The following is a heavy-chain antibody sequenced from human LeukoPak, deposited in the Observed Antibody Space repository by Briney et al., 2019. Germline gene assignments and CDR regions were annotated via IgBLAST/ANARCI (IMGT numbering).Heavy chain of an antibody. CDR1: GFTFSSYG. CDR2: IRSKAYGGTT. CDR3: TRRTRGYSGYGIDY. D-gene: IGHD5-12*01. Sequence: GGTLRLSCVASGFTFSSYGMSWVRQAPGKGLEWVGFIRSKAYGGTTEYAASVKGRFTISRDDSKSIAYLQMNSLKTEDTAVYYCTRRTRGYSGYGIDYWGQGTLVTVSS. V-gene: IGHV3-49*04. J-gene: IGHJ4*02.